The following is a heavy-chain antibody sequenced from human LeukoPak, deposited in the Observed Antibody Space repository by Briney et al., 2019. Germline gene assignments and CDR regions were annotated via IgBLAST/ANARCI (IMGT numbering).Heavy chain of an antibody. CDR1: GFTFGDYA. CDR3: CISGRGSSLVDFDY. V-gene: IGHV3-49*04. J-gene: IGHJ4*02. CDR2: IRSKAYGGTT. D-gene: IGHD6-6*01. Sequence: GGSLRLSCTASGFTFGDYAMSWVRQAPGKGLEWVGFIRSKAYGGTTEYAASVKGRFTISRDDSKSIAYLQMNSLKTEDTAVYYCCISGRGSSLVDFDYWGQGTLVTVSS.